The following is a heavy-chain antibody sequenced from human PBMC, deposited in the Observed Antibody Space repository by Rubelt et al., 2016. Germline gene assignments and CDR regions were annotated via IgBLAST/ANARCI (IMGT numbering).Heavy chain of an antibody. CDR2: INHSGST. CDR1: GGSFSGYY. Sequence: QVQLQQWGAGLLKPSETLSLTCAVYGGSFSGYYWSWIRQPPGKGLEWIGEINHSGSTNYNPSLKSRVTISVDTSKNQFSRKVSAVTAADTAVYYWASGSSEWLMDAFDIWGQGTMVTVSS. D-gene: IGHD6-19*01. V-gene: IGHV4-34*01. J-gene: IGHJ3*02. CDR3: ASGSSEWLMDAFDI.